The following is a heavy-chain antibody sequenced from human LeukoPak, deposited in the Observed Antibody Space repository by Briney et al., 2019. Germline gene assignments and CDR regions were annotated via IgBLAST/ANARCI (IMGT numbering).Heavy chain of an antibody. CDR2: VYHSGST. D-gene: IGHD2-15*01. V-gene: IGHV4-39*07. CDR3: ARVYCSGGTCYSFDY. Sequence: PSETLSLTCIVSGGSTSSTTYYWGWIRQPPGKGLEWFGNVYHSGSTYYNPSLKSRVTISVDTSKNQFSLKLSSVTAADTAVYYCARVYCSGGTCYSFDYWGQGTLVTVSS. J-gene: IGHJ4*02. CDR1: GGSTSSTTYY.